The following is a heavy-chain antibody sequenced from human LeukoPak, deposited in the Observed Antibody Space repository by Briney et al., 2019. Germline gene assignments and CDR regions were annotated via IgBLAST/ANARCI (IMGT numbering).Heavy chain of an antibody. J-gene: IGHJ6*02. CDR1: GFTFSNYG. Sequence: GGSLRLSCAASGFTFSNYGMHWVRQAPDKGLEWVANIKQDGSEQYYADSVKGRFTISRDDAKNSLYLQMNSLRAEDSAIYYCAKIMTQDQHYWYGMDVWGQGTTVTVSS. CDR2: IKQDGSEQ. CDR3: AKIMTQDQHYWYGMDV. V-gene: IGHV3-7*03. D-gene: IGHD2-15*01.